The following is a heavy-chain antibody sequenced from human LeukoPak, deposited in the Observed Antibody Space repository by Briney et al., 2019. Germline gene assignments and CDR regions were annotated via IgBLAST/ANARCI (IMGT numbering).Heavy chain of an antibody. D-gene: IGHD6-19*01. CDR3: AREVAVAGKFDY. V-gene: IGHV3-30-3*01. CDR1: GFTFSSYW. J-gene: IGHJ4*02. Sequence: GGSLRLSCAASGFTFSSYWMSWVRQAPGKGLEWVAVISYDGSNKYYADSVKGRFTISRDNSKNTLYLQMNSLRAEDTAVYYCAREVAVAGKFDYWGQGTLVTVSS. CDR2: ISYDGSNK.